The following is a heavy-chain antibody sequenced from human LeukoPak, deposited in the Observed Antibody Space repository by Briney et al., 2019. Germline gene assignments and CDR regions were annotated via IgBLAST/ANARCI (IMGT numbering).Heavy chain of an antibody. CDR1: GFTFSSYA. D-gene: IGHD2-21*02. Sequence: GGSLRLSCAASGFTFSSYAMSWVRQAPGRGLEWVSAISGSGGSTYYADSVKGRFTISRDNSKNTLYLQMNSLRAEDTAVYYCAKSRGVTAIRYYFDYWGQGTLVTVSS. V-gene: IGHV3-23*01. CDR2: ISGSGGST. CDR3: AKSRGVTAIRYYFDY. J-gene: IGHJ4*02.